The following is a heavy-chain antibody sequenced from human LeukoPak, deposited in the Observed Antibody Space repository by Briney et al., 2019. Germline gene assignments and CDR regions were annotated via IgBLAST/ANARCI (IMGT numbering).Heavy chain of an antibody. Sequence: GGSLRLSCAASGFTFSSYSMNWVRQAPGKGLEWVSYISSSSSTIYYADSVKGRFTISRDNAKNSLYLQMNGLRAEDTAVYYCAREAGWVRGVIDYWGQGTLVTVSS. V-gene: IGHV3-48*01. J-gene: IGHJ4*02. CDR2: ISSSSSTI. CDR3: AREAGWVRGVIDY. CDR1: GFTFSSYS. D-gene: IGHD3-10*01.